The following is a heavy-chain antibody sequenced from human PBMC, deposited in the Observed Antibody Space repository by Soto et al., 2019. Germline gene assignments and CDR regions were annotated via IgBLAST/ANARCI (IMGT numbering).Heavy chain of an antibody. CDR1: GGSISGSRSY. J-gene: IGHJ4*02. Sequence: SETLSLTCNVSGGSISGSRSYWAWFRQPPGEELEWIANIFNAGSTYYNPSLKSRVTISVDTSANQFSLRLTSVTAADTAVYYCASRYGPSEFDHWGQGSLVTVSS. CDR3: ASRYGPSEFDH. CDR2: IFNAGST. V-gene: IGHV4-39*01. D-gene: IGHD3-9*01.